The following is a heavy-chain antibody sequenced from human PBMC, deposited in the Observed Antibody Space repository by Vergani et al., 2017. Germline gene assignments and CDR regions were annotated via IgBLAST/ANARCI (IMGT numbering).Heavy chain of an antibody. CDR1: GYSISRGYY. Sequence: QVQLQESGPGLVKPSETLSLTCSVSGYSISRGYYWGWIRQPPGKGLEWIATVFHSGSAYYNPSLRRRVTISVETSKNQFSLKLSSVTAADTAVYYCARGGYSSGWSRRYYYGMDVWGQGTTVTVSS. D-gene: IGHD6-19*01. CDR3: ARGGYSSGWSRRYYYGMDV. J-gene: IGHJ6*02. CDR2: VFHSGSA. V-gene: IGHV4-38-2*02.